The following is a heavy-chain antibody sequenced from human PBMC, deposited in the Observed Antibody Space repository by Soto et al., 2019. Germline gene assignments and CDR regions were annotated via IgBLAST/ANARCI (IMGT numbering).Heavy chain of an antibody. D-gene: IGHD1-1*01. CDR1: GYTFTGYY. J-gene: IGHJ3*02. Sequence: ASVKVSCKASGYTFTGYYMHWVRQAPGQGLEWMGWINPNSGGTNYAQKFQGWVTMTRDTSISTAYMELSRLRSDDTAVYYCARDVSVQLGPNAFDIWGQGTMVT. CDR3: ARDVSVQLGPNAFDI. V-gene: IGHV1-2*04. CDR2: INPNSGGT.